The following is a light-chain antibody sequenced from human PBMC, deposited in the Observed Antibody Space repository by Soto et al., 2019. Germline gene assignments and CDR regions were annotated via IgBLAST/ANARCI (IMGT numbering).Light chain of an antibody. J-gene: IGKJ2*01. CDR1: QSVSSSY. CDR2: GAS. V-gene: IGKV3-20*01. Sequence: EIVLTQSPVTLSWSPGERATLSCRASQSVSSSYLAWYQQKPGQAPRLLIYGASSRATGIPDRFSGSGSGTDFTLTISRLEPEDFAVYYCQQYGSSPPSTFGQGNKVDIK. CDR3: QQYGSSPPST.